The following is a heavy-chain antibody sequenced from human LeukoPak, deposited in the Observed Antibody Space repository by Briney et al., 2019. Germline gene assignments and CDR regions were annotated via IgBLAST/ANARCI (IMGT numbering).Heavy chain of an antibody. CDR2: FDPEDGET. CDR3: ATEGSSSSWYEDVRWFDP. Sequence: GASVKVSCKVSGYTLTELSMHWVRQAPGKGLEWMGGFDPEDGETIYAQKFQGRVTMTEDTSTDTAYMELSSLRSEDTAVYYCATEGSSSSWYEDVRWFDPWGQGTLVTVSS. J-gene: IGHJ5*02. CDR1: GYTLTELS. D-gene: IGHD6-13*01. V-gene: IGHV1-24*01.